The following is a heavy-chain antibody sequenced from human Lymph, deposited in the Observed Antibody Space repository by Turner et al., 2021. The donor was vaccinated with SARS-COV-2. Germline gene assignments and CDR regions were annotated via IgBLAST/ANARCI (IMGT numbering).Heavy chain of an antibody. CDR2: ITFTSSYI. CDR3: ARGPPDFPYYFDY. Sequence: EVQLVESGGGLFKPGGSLRLSCAASGFTFSSYSMNWVPQAPGRGLEWVSSITFTSSYIYYADSVKGRFTISRDNAKNSLYLQMNSLRAEDTAVYYCARGPPDFPYYFDYWGQGTLVTVSS. CDR1: GFTFSSYS. J-gene: IGHJ4*02. V-gene: IGHV3-21*01. D-gene: IGHD2-21*02.